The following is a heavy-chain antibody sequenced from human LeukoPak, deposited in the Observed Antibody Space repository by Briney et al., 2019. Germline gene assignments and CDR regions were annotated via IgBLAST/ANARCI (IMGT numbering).Heavy chain of an antibody. Sequence: GGSLRLSCAASGFTFSTYSFNWVRQAPGKGLEWVSAISGSAGSTYYADSVKGRFTISRDNSKNTLYLQMNSLRAEDTAVYYCAKDTGSYSSGWYFDYWGQGTLATVSS. CDR2: ISGSAGST. D-gene: IGHD6-19*01. J-gene: IGHJ4*02. V-gene: IGHV3-23*01. CDR1: GFTFSTYS. CDR3: AKDTGSYSSGWYFDY.